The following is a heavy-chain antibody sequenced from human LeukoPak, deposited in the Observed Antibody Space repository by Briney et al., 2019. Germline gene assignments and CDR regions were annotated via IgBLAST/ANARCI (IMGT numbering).Heavy chain of an antibody. D-gene: IGHD6-6*01. CDR2: IYPGDSDT. J-gene: IGHJ6*02. CDR1: GYSFTSYG. Sequence: GESLKISCKGSGYSFTSYGIGWVRQMPGKGLEWMGIIYPGDSDTRYSPSFQGQVTISADKSISTAYLQWSSLKASDTAMYYCARISIAARPSADYYYYGMDVWGQGTTVTVSS. CDR3: ARISIAARPSADYYYYGMDV. V-gene: IGHV5-51*01.